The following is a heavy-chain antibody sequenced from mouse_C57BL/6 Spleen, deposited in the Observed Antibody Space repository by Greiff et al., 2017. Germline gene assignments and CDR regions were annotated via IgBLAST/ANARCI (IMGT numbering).Heavy chain of an antibody. CDR2: IYPGDGDT. Sequence: VQLQQSGAELVKPGASVKISCKASGYAFSSYWMNWVKQRPGKGLEWIGQIYPGDGDTNYNGKFKGKATLTADKSSSTAYMQLSSLTSEDSAVYFCARTFITTVVAPYFDYWGQGTTLTVSS. D-gene: IGHD1-1*01. CDR1: GYAFSSYW. V-gene: IGHV1-80*01. J-gene: IGHJ2*01. CDR3: ARTFITTVVAPYFDY.